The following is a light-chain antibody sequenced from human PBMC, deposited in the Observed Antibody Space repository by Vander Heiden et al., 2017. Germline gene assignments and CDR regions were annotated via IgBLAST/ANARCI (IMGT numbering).Light chain of an antibody. Sequence: DIVMTQSPDSLAVSLGERATVNCKSSQTVFYASNIQNRLAWYQQKPGQPPKLLIYWASTRQSGVPERFSGSGSGTDFTLTISSLQAEDVAVYYCQQYYSSPWTFGQGTKVEIK. CDR1: QTVFYASNIQNR. V-gene: IGKV4-1*01. CDR3: QQYYSSPWT. J-gene: IGKJ1*01. CDR2: WAS.